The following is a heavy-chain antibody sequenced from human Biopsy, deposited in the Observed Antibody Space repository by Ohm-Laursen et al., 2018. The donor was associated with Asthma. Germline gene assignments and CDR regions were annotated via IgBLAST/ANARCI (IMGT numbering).Heavy chain of an antibody. D-gene: IGHD3-3*02. J-gene: IGHJ1*01. CDR2: IKHDGTEK. CDR1: GFTFGDYW. V-gene: IGHV3-7*01. Sequence: SLRLSCTASGFTFGDYWMSWVRQVPGKGLEWVANIKHDGTEKNHVDSLKGRFATSRDNAKNSLYLQMNGLRAEDTAVYYCARTFHFWSPYHAEHYQLWGQGTLVTVPS. CDR3: ARTFHFWSPYHAEHYQL.